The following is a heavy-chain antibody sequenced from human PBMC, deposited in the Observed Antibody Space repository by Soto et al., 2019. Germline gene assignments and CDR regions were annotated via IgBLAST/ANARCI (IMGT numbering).Heavy chain of an antibody. V-gene: IGHV4-38-2*01. CDR3: ASVNYDSRQYYFDS. Sequence: SETLSLTCAVSGYSISSGYYWGWIRQPPGKGLEWIGSIYHSGSTYYNPSLKSRVTISVDTSKNQFSLKLSSVTAADTAVYYYASVNYDSRQYYFDSWGQGTLVTVSS. CDR1: GYSISSGYY. D-gene: IGHD3-22*01. J-gene: IGHJ4*02. CDR2: IYHSGST.